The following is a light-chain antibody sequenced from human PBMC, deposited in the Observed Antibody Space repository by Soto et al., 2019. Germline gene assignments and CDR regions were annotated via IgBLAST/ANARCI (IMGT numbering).Light chain of an antibody. J-gene: IGLJ1*01. V-gene: IGLV2-14*01. CDR2: QVT. CDR1: SSELAIYNY. Sequence: QSVLTQPASVSGSPGQSITISCTGTSSELAIYNYVSWYQQQPGKAPKLMIYQVTNRPAGVSNRFSGSRSGNTASLTLSGLQAEDEADYYCSSYTDSSNYVFGTGTKVTVL. CDR3: SSYTDSSNYV.